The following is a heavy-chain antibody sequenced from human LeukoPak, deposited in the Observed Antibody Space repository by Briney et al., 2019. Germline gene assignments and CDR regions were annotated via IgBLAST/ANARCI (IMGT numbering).Heavy chain of an antibody. CDR2: IYYSGST. CDR3: ARDGDVYGDYGDYYYGMDV. V-gene: IGHV4-39*07. Sequence: ASETLSLTCTVSGGSISSSSYYWGWIRQPPGKGLEWIGSIYYSGSTYYNPSLKSRVTISVDTSKNQFSLKLSSVTAADTAVYYCARDGDVYGDYGDYYYGMDVWGQGTTVTVSS. CDR1: GGSISSSSYY. D-gene: IGHD4-17*01. J-gene: IGHJ6*02.